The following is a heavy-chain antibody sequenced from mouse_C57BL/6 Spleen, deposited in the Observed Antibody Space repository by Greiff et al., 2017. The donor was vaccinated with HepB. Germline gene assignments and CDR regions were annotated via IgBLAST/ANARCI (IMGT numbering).Heavy chain of an antibody. CDR2: SRNKANDYTT. CDR1: GFTFSDFY. D-gene: IGHD4-1*01. J-gene: IGHJ4*01. CDR3: ARDSGTGAMDY. Sequence: EVNVVESGGGLVQSGRSLRLSCATSGFTFSDFYMEWVRQAPGKGLEWIAASRNKANDYTTEYSASVKGRFIVSRDTSQSILYLQMNALRAEDTAIYYCARDSGTGAMDYWGQGTSVTVSS. V-gene: IGHV7-1*01.